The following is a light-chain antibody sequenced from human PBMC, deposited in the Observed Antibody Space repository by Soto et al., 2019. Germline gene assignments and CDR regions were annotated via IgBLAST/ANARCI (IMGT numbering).Light chain of an antibody. Sequence: QSALTQPASVSGSPGQSITISCTGTSSDVGSYNLVSWYQQHPGKAPKRMIYEGSKRPSGVSIRFSGSKSGNTASLTISGLQAEDEADYYCCAYAGSSTFVVFGGGTKVTVL. V-gene: IGLV2-23*03. CDR3: CAYAGSSTFVV. CDR2: EGS. J-gene: IGLJ2*01. CDR1: SSDVGSYNL.